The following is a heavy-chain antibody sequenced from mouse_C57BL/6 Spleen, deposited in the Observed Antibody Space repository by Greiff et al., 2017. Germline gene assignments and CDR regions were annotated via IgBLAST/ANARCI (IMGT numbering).Heavy chain of an antibody. V-gene: IGHV1-26*01. Sequence: VQLQQSGPGLVKPGASVKISCKASGYTFTDYYMNWVEQSHGKSLEWIGDINPNKGGTSYNQKFKGKATLTVDKSSSKAYMELRSLTSEDSAVYYCAGGLLPDYYAMDYWGQGTSVTVSS. J-gene: IGHJ4*01. CDR3: AGGLLPDYYAMDY. CDR2: INPNKGGT. D-gene: IGHD2-3*01. CDR1: GYTFTDYY.